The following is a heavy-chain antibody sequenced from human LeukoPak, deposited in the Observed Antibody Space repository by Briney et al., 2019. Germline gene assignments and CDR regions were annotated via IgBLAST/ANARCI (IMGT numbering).Heavy chain of an antibody. CDR3: ARGDTKGQPFDY. CDR1: GGSISSYY. CDR2: IYYSGST. J-gene: IGHJ4*02. D-gene: IGHD5-18*01. Sequence: SETLSLTCSVSGGSISSYYWSWIRQSPGKGQEWIGYIYYSGSTNYNPSLKDRVTISVDTSKNQFSLNLRSMTAADTAIYYCARGDTKGQPFDYWGQGTLVTVSS. V-gene: IGHV4-59*01.